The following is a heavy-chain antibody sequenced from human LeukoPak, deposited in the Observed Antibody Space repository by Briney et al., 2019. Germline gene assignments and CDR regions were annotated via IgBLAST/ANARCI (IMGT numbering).Heavy chain of an antibody. CDR2: ISDGGDST. J-gene: IGHJ4*02. V-gene: IGHV3-23*01. Sequence: GGSLRLSCAASGFTFSKNWLHWVRQAPGKGLEWVSSISDGGDSTYYADSVKGRFTISRDNSKNTLYLQMNSLRAEDTAVYYCAKGCDTRCYRFTHWGQGTLVTVSS. CDR1: GFTFSKNW. CDR3: AKGCDTRCYRFTH. D-gene: IGHD2-2*02.